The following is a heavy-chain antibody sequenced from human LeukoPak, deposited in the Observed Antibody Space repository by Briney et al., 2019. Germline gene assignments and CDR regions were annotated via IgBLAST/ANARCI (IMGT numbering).Heavy chain of an antibody. CDR1: GFTFSSYS. Sequence: PGGSLRLSCAASGFTFSSYSMNWVRQAPGKGLEWVSYINGGGGSIYYADSVKGRFTISRDNAKNSLYLQMNSLRDEDTAVYYCARDASSGSYALDYWGQGTLVTVSS. CDR3: ARDASSGSYALDY. V-gene: IGHV3-48*02. CDR2: INGGGGSI. J-gene: IGHJ4*02. D-gene: IGHD1-26*01.